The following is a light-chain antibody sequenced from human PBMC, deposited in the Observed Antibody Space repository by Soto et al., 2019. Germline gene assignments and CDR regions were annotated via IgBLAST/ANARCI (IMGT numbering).Light chain of an antibody. CDR1: SSDVGAYKY. J-gene: IGLJ1*01. CDR2: DVN. CDR3: SSYAGNFRPV. Sequence: QSVLTQPRSVSASPGRSVTISCTGTSSDVGAYKYVSWYQQHPGRAPRLVLYDVNNRPSGVPDRISGSKSGNTASLTISGLQSEDEADYYCSSYAGNFRPVFGTGTKLTVL. V-gene: IGLV2-11*01.